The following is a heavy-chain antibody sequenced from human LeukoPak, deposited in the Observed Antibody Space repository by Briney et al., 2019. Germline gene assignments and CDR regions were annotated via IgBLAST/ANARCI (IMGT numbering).Heavy chain of an antibody. CDR1: GYTFNTYW. CDR3: ARLTTITLDFDY. V-gene: IGHV5-51*01. J-gene: IGHJ4*02. CDR2: IYPGDSDT. Sequence: GESLKISCKGSGYTFNTYWIGWVRQMAGKGLEGMGIIYPGDSDTRYSPSFQGQVTISADKSISTAYLQCSSLKASDSAMYYCARLTTITLDFDYWGQGTLVTVSS. D-gene: IGHD4-11*01.